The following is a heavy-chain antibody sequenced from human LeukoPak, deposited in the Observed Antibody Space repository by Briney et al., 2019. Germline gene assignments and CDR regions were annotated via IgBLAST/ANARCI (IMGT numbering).Heavy chain of an antibody. CDR2: INTNTGNP. CDR1: GYTFTSHA. V-gene: IGHV7-4-1*02. Sequence: ASVKVSCKVSGYTFTSHAMNWVRQAPGQGLEWMGWINTNTGNPKYAQGFAGRFVFSLDTSVSTAYLQISTLKAEDAAVYYCARDIRVGLHFGYFLYWGQGTLVTVSS. D-gene: IGHD3-3*02. CDR3: ARDIRVGLHFGYFLY. J-gene: IGHJ1*01.